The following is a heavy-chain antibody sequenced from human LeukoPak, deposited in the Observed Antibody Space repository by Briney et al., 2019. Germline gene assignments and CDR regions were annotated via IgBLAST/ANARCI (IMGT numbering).Heavy chain of an antibody. V-gene: IGHV3-23*01. Sequence: GGSLRLSCAASGFTFTTHTMSWVRQAPEKGLEWVSALGSSCVTTFYADSVKGRFTISRDNSKNTLYLQMNSLRVDDTGVYYCARYSRTTGTTCNFDYWGQGTLVTVSS. J-gene: IGHJ4*02. CDR1: GFTFTTHT. CDR2: LGSSCVTT. CDR3: ARYSRTTGTTCNFDY. D-gene: IGHD1-1*01.